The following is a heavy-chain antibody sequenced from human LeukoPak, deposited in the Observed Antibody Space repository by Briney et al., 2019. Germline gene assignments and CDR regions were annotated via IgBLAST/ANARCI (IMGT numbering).Heavy chain of an antibody. CDR2: ISSTSKYI. Sequence: GGSLRLSCVASGFTLSTYTMNWVRQAPGKGLEWVSSISSTSKYIYYADSVKGRFTISRDNAKMSLYLQLSGLRAEDTAVYYCAKDKIGTAMVTTMDYWGQGTLVTVSS. J-gene: IGHJ4*02. CDR1: GFTLSTYT. V-gene: IGHV3-21*04. D-gene: IGHD5-18*01. CDR3: AKDKIGTAMVTTMDY.